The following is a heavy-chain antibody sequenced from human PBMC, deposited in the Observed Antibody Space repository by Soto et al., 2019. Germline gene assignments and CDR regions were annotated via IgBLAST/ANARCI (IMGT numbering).Heavy chain of an antibody. CDR3: AKDSGYNSGYFRSFDP. CDR1: GGSISNDY. V-gene: IGHV4-59*01. CDR2: IFFCWST. Sequence: SETLSLTCTVSGGSISNDYWNWIRQPPGRGLEWIGHIFFCWSTNYNHALKSRVTISVATSKRQFSLKLSSVTAADTAVYYCAKDSGYNSGYFRSFDPWGQGTLVTVPQ. D-gene: IGHD5-18*01. J-gene: IGHJ5*02.